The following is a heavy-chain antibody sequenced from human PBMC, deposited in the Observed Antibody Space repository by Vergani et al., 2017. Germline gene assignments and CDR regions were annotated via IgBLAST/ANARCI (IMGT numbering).Heavy chain of an antibody. CDR2: ISPGASTV. CDR3: AKNPGISTTRHYYAMDV. Sequence: VQLQESGGGLVKPGGSLRLSCAASGFKFSDHYMSWIRQAPGKGLEWVSHISPGASTVSYTDSVTGRFTVSRDNDNNSLTLDMTTLRVEDTAVYYCAKNPGISTTRHYYAMDVWGQGTTVTVSS. D-gene: IGHD1-1*01. CDR1: GFKFSDHY. V-gene: IGHV3-11*04. J-gene: IGHJ6*02.